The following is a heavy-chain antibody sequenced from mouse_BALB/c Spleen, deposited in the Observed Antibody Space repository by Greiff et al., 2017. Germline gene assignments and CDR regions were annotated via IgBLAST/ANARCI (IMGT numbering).Heavy chain of an antibody. V-gene: IGHV1-63*02. CDR3: ARGGTDYAMDY. D-gene: IGHD3-3*01. Sequence: VQLQQSGAELVRPGTSVKISCKASGYTFTNYWLGWVKQRPGHGLEWIGDIYPGGGYTNYNEKFKGKATLTADTSSSTAYMQLSSLTSEDSAVYFCARGGTDYAMDYWGQGTSVTVSS. J-gene: IGHJ4*01. CDR1: GYTFTNYW. CDR2: IYPGGGYT.